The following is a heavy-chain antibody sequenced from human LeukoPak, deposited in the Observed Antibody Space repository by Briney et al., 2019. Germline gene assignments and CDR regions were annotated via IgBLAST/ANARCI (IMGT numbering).Heavy chain of an antibody. CDR3: ARSYYYYGMDV. J-gene: IGHJ6*02. CDR1: GGSFSGYY. CDR2: INHSRST. V-gene: IGHV4-34*01. Sequence: SETLSLTCAVYGGSFSGYYWSWIRQPPGKGLEWIGEINHSRSTNYNPSLRSRVTISVDTSKNQFSLKLSSVTAADTAVYYCARSYYYYGMDVWGQGTTVTVSS.